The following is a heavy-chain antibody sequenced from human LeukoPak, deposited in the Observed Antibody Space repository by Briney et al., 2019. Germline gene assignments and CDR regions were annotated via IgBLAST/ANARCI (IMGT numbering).Heavy chain of an antibody. CDR2: ITSSGSTK. Sequence: GGSLRLLCAASGFIFSSYEMHWVRQAPGKGLEEVSYITSSGSTKYYADSVKGRFTISRDNAKNSLYLQMSSLSAEDTPVYYCATLRPRQQLVVDHWGQGTLVTVSS. D-gene: IGHD6-13*01. CDR3: ATLRPRQQLVVDH. V-gene: IGHV3-48*03. CDR1: GFIFSSYE. J-gene: IGHJ4*02.